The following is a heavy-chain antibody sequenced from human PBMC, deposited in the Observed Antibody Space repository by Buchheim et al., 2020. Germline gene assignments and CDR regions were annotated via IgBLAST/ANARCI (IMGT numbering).Heavy chain of an antibody. CDR3: TKDLQQLVNSYWYGMDV. V-gene: IGHV3-11*01. CDR2: ISNSGDTA. Sequence: QVQLVESGGGLVKPGGSLRLSCAASGFTVSDYYMSWVRQAPGKGLEWIAHISNSGDTAYYADSVKGRFTISRDNAKSSLFLQMNGLRAEDTAIYYCTKDLQQLVNSYWYGMDVWGQGTT. CDR1: GFTVSDYY. D-gene: IGHD6-6*01. J-gene: IGHJ6*02.